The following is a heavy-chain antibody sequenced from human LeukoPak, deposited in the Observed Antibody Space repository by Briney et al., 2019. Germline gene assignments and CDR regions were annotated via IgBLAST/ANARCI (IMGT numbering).Heavy chain of an antibody. J-gene: IGHJ3*02. CDR1: GGSISSYY. V-gene: IGHV4-59*12. D-gene: IGHD3-22*01. Sequence: SETLSLTCTVSGGSISSYYWSWIRQPPGKGLEWIGYIYYSGRTNYNPSLKSRVTISVDTSKNQLSLKLSSVTAADTAVYYCAIASYYYDSSGPKGAFDIWGQGTIVTVSS. CDR3: AIASYYYDSSGPKGAFDI. CDR2: IYYSGRT.